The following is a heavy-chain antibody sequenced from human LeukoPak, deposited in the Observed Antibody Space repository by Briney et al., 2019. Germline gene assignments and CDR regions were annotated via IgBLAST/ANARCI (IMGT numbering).Heavy chain of an antibody. J-gene: IGHJ4*02. V-gene: IGHV4-30-2*01. D-gene: IGHD3-9*01. Sequence: SQTLSLTCAVSGGSISSDDYFWSWIRQPPGKGLEWIGYIYHRGSTSYNPSLKSRVTISLNKSRNQFSLNLSSVTAADTAVYYCARAPYDILTGYFLFDSWGQGTLVTVSS. CDR3: ARAPYDILTGYFLFDS. CDR1: GGSISSDDYF. CDR2: IYHRGST.